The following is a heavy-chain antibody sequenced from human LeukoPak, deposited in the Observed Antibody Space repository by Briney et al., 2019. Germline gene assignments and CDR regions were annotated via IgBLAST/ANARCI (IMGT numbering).Heavy chain of an antibody. CDR2: INYSGHT. CDR1: GGSMRSSNFY. CDR3: ARAGFALAPHRGTPFDY. D-gene: IGHD6-6*01. V-gene: IGHV4-39*07. Sequence: SETLSLTCTVSGGSMRSSNFYWGWIRQSPGRGLEWIGNINYSGHTYYNPSVKSRVTISVNTSKNQFSLKLTSVTAADTAVYYCARAGFALAPHRGTPFDYWGQGTLVTVSS. J-gene: IGHJ4*02.